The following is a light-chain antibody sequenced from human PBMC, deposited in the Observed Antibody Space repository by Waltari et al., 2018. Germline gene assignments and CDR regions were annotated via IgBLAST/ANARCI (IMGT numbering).Light chain of an antibody. J-gene: IGKJ4*01. CDR3: QHYGTSPPLT. V-gene: IGKV3-20*01. CDR1: QTFSSSY. CDR2: GAS. Sequence: EIVLTQSPGTLSLSPGERATLSCSASQTFSSSYFAWYQQKPGQAPRLLIYGASTRAAGCHVRCSGSGSVTDFTLTISRLEPEDFAVYYCQHYGTSPPLTFGGGTKVEIK.